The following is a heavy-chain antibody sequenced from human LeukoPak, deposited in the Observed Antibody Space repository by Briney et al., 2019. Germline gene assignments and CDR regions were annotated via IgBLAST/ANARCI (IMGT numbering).Heavy chain of an antibody. CDR2: IYYSGST. V-gene: IGHV4-31*03. Sequence: SETLSLTCTVSGGSISSGGYYRSWIRQHPGKGLEWIGYIYYSGSTYYNPSLKSRVTISVDTSKNQFSLKLSSVTAADTAVYYCARDSSGYDFNYFDYWGQGTLVTVSS. J-gene: IGHJ4*02. CDR3: ARDSSGYDFNYFDY. CDR1: GGSISSGGYY. D-gene: IGHD5-12*01.